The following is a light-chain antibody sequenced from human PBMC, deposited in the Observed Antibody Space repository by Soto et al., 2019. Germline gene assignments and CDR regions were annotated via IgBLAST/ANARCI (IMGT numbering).Light chain of an antibody. V-gene: IGKV1-39*01. CDR2: AAS. Sequence: DIQMTQSPSSLSASVGDRVTITCRASQSISNYLNWYQQKPGEAPKLLIYAASTLQSGVPSRFSGSGSGTDFTLTISSLQPEDFATYYCQQSYSASPLPFGGGPKVDIK. CDR1: QSISNY. J-gene: IGKJ4*01. CDR3: QQSYSASPLP.